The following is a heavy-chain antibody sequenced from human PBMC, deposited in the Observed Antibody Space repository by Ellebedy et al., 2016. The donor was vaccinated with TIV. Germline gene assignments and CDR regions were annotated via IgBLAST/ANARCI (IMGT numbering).Heavy chain of an antibody. Sequence: PGGSLRLSCAASGFIFSSYGMHWVRQAPGKGLEWVAGISYDGRNKNYADSVKGRFTISRDNSKSTLYLQMNSLRHEDTAVYYCATHYADTSGNHYAGGYWGQGALVTVSP. CDR1: GFIFSSYG. CDR3: ATHYADTSGNHYAGGY. V-gene: IGHV3-30*03. D-gene: IGHD3-22*01. CDR2: ISYDGRNK. J-gene: IGHJ4*02.